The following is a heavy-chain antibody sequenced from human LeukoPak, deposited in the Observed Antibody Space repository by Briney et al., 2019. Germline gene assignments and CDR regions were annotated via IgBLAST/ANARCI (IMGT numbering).Heavy chain of an antibody. D-gene: IGHD3-22*01. CDR1: GFSFSGYA. CDR2: ISGSGSHT. Sequence: GGSLRLSCAASGFSFSGYAMSWVRQAPGKGLEWVSSISGSGSHTYHADSVKGRFTISRDNSKNTLYLQMNSLRAEDTAVYYCAKDVSGYYRPFDYWGQGTLVTVSS. CDR3: AKDVSGYYRPFDY. J-gene: IGHJ4*02. V-gene: IGHV3-23*01.